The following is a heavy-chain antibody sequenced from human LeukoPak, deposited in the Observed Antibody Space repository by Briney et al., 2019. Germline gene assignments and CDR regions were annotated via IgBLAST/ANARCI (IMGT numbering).Heavy chain of an antibody. V-gene: IGHV4-59*01. CDR2: IYYSGST. Sequence: SETLSLTCAVYGGSFSGYYWSWIRQPPGKGLEWIGYIYYSGSTNYNPSLKSRVTISVDTSKNQFSLKLSSVTAADTAVYYCARENYWGTFDYWGQGTLVTVSS. D-gene: IGHD1-1*01. CDR3: ARENYWGTFDY. CDR1: GGSFSGYY. J-gene: IGHJ4*02.